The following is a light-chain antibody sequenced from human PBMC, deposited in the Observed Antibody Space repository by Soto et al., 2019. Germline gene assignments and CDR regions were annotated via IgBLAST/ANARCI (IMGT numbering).Light chain of an antibody. J-gene: IGKJ4*01. V-gene: IGKV3-11*01. CDR2: DAS. Sequence: EIVLTQSPATLSLSPGERATLSCRASQSLSTYLAWYQQKPGQPPRLLIYDASNRSTGVPARFSGSGSGTDFPLTISSLEPEDSAAYFCQQRSNWPPLTFGGGTKVEIK. CDR3: QQRSNWPPLT. CDR1: QSLSTY.